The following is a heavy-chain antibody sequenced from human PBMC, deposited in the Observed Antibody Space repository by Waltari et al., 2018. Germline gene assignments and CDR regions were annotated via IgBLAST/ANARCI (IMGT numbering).Heavy chain of an antibody. J-gene: IGHJ4*02. CDR1: GVSVSENY. CDR3: ATHTPFNDFGASGYFYFFDY. CDR2: LYIDGST. D-gene: IGHD3-22*01. Sequence: EVQLVESGGGLIQPGGSLRLSCAVSGVSVSENYMTWVRQAPGKGLEWVSLLYIDGSTSYAESVKCRFTISRDTSKNVLYLQVDRLTAVDTAVYYCATHTPFNDFGASGYFYFFDYWGRGTLVTVSS. V-gene: IGHV3-53*01.